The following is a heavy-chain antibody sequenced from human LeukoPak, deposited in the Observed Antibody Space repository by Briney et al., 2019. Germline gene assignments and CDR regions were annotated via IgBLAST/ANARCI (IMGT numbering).Heavy chain of an antibody. V-gene: IGHV3-30-3*01. CDR1: GFTFSSYA. CDR3: ARKALKLSERTYYFDY. D-gene: IGHD1-1*01. CDR2: ISYDGSNK. Sequence: PGRSLRLSCAASGFTFSSYAMHWVRQAPGKGLEWVAVISYDGSNKYYADSVKGRFTISRDNSKNTLYLQMNSLRAEDTAVYYGARKALKLSERTYYFDYWGQGTLVTVSS. J-gene: IGHJ4*02.